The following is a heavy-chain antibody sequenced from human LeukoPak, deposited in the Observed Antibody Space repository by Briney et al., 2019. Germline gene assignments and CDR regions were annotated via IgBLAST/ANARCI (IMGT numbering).Heavy chain of an antibody. CDR3: ARDVVPAAMGGWFDP. J-gene: IGHJ5*02. D-gene: IGHD2-2*01. V-gene: IGHV3-74*01. Sequence: PGGSLRLSCAASGFTFSSYWMHWVRQAPGKGLVWVSRINSDGSSTTYADSVKGRFTISRDNAKNMLYLQMNSLRDEDTAVYYCARDVVPAAMGGWFDPWGQGTLVTVSS. CDR2: INSDGSST. CDR1: GFTFSSYW.